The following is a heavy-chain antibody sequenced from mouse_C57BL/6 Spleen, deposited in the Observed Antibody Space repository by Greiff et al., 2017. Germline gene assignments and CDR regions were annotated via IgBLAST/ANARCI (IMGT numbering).Heavy chain of an antibody. J-gene: IGHJ2*01. V-gene: IGHV1-81*01. D-gene: IGHD3-2*02. Sequence: VQLQQSGAELARPGASVQLSCKASGYTFTSYGISWVKQRTGQGLAWIGEFYPRSGNTYYNEKFKGKATLTADKSSSTAYMELRSLTSEDSAVYFCARGQPRLRGYFDDWGQGTTLTVSS. CDR2: FYPRSGNT. CDR1: GYTFTSYG. CDR3: ARGQPRLRGYFDD.